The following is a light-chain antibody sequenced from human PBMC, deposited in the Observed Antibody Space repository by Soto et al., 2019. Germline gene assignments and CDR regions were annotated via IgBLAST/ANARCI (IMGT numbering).Light chain of an antibody. Sequence: QSVLTQPPSVSGAPGQRVTISCTGSSSNIGAGYDVHWYQHLPGTAPKLLIYDNINRPSGVPDRVSGSKSGTSASLASTGLQAEDEADYYCQAYDNSLSAWIFGGGTKLTV. CDR3: QAYDNSLSAWI. CDR1: SSNIGAGYD. V-gene: IGLV1-40*01. CDR2: DNI. J-gene: IGLJ2*01.